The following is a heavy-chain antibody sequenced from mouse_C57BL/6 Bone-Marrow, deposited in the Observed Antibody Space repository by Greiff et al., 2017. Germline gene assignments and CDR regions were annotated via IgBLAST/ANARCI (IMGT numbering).Heavy chain of an antibody. Sequence: QVQLQQPGTELVKPGASVKLSCKASGYTFTSYWMHWVKQRPGQGLEWIGNINPSNGGTNYNEKFKSKATLTVDKSSSTAYMQLSSLTSEDSAVYYCANWDYYGSSPYGYFDVWGTGTTVTVSS. CDR1: GYTFTSYW. CDR2: INPSNGGT. V-gene: IGHV1-53*01. J-gene: IGHJ1*03. D-gene: IGHD1-1*01. CDR3: ANWDYYGSSPYGYFDV.